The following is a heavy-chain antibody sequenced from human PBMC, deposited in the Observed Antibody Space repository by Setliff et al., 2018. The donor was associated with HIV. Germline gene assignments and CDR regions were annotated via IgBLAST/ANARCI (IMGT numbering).Heavy chain of an antibody. D-gene: IGHD5-12*01. CDR1: GFTFSSYA. J-gene: IGHJ6*03. CDR3: VREDIVTTGGRLDYYMDV. CDR2: ISGSGDST. Sequence: PGGSLRLSCAASGFTFSSYAMSWVRQAPGKGLEWVSAISGSGDSTFYADSVQDRFTISRDNSKNTLYLQMNSLRAEDTALYYCVREDIVTTGGRLDYYMDVWGKGTTVTVSS. V-gene: IGHV3-23*01.